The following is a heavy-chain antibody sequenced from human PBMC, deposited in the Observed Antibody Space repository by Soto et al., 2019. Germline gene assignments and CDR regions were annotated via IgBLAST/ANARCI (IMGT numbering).Heavy chain of an antibody. CDR1: GDSTSNYY. CDR3: ACLRGKRGSSIEY. J-gene: IGHJ4*02. Sequence: SETLSLTCIISGDSTSNYYWSWIRQSPGKGLEWIGYISYSGNTNYNPSLKSRVTISVDTSKDQLSLKVTSVTAADTAMYYCACLRGKRGSSIEYWGQGTQVTVST. D-gene: IGHD2-15*01. V-gene: IGHV4-59*01. CDR2: ISYSGNT.